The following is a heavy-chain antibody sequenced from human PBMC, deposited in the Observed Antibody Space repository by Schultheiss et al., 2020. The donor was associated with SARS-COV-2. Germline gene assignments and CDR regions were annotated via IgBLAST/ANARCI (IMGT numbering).Heavy chain of an antibody. CDR2: IIPNSGGT. V-gene: IGHV1-2*02. CDR1: GGTFSSYA. D-gene: IGHD4-17*01. J-gene: IGHJ2*01. CDR3: ARDADGDYGRGGYFDL. Sequence: ASVKVSCKASGGTFSSYAISWVRQAPGQGLEWMGRIIPNSGGTNYAQKFQGRVTMTRDTSISTAYMELSRLRSDDTAVYYCARDADGDYGRGGYFDLWGRGTLVTVSS.